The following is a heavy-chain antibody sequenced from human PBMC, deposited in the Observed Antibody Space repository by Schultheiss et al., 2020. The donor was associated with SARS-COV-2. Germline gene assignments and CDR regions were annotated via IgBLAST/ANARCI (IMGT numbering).Heavy chain of an antibody. V-gene: IGHV3-21*04. J-gene: IGHJ6*03. CDR3: AKRYCSSTSCPDYYYYYMDV. Sequence: GESLKISCAASGFTFSSYSMNWVRQAPGKGLEWVSSISSSSSYIYYADSVKGRFTISRDNAKNSLYLQMNSLRAEDTAVYYCAKRYCSSTSCPDYYYYYMDVWGKGTTVTVSS. CDR1: GFTFSSYS. CDR2: ISSSSSYI. D-gene: IGHD2-2*01.